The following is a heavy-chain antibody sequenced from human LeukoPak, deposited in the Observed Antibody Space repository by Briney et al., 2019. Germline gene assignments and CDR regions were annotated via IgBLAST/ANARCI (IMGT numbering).Heavy chain of an antibody. CDR3: ARGYSSSWLDY. CDR1: GYTFTAFY. J-gene: IGHJ4*02. D-gene: IGHD6-13*01. Sequence: ASVKVPCKASGYTFTAFYMHWVRQAPGQGLEWMGRINPNSGGTKYAQKFQGRVTMTTDTSINTAYLELSRLRSDDTAAYYCARGYSSSWLDYWGQGTLVTVSS. V-gene: IGHV1-2*06. CDR2: INPNSGGT.